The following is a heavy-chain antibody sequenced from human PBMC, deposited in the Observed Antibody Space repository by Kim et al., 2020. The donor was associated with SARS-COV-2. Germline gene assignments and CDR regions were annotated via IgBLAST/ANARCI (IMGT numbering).Heavy chain of an antibody. Sequence: GGSLRLSCAASGFTSGTYAINWVRQAPGKGLEWVSSFNYYDDTTYYADSVKGRVTISRDNSKNTVYLQMNSLRAEDTALYYWAKVFGFGSDKYGMDVWGQGTTVTVSS. V-gene: IGHV3-23*01. CDR2: FNYYDDTT. CDR3: AKVFGFGSDKYGMDV. J-gene: IGHJ6*02. D-gene: IGHD3-3*01. CDR1: GFTSGTYA.